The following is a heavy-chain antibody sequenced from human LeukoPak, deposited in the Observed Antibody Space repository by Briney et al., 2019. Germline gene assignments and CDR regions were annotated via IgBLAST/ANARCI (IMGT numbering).Heavy chain of an antibody. Sequence: GGSLRLSCAASGFTFSTYSMTWVRQAPGKGLEWVSSITGSSSYISYADSLKGRFTISRDNAKNSLYLQMNSLRAEDTAVYYCARISYYDTSGHSDYWGQGTLVTVSS. CDR3: ARISYYDTSGHSDY. D-gene: IGHD3-22*01. J-gene: IGHJ4*02. V-gene: IGHV3-21*01. CDR1: GFTFSTYS. CDR2: ITGSSSYI.